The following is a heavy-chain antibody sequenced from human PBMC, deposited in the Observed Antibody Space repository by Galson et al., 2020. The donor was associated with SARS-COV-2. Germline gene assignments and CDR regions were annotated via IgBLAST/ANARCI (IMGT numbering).Heavy chain of an antibody. CDR3: AKGGSANYYSYGVDV. V-gene: IGHV3-23*01. CDR1: GFTFSNYA. D-gene: IGHD2-2*01. J-gene: IGHJ6*02. Sequence: GESLKISCAASGFTFSNYAMIWVRQAPGKGLEWVSGISDSDDSTYSADSVKGRFTISRDISKNTLFLQMNSLRAEDTAVYYCAKGGSANYYSYGVDVWGQGTTVTVSS. CDR2: ISDSDDST.